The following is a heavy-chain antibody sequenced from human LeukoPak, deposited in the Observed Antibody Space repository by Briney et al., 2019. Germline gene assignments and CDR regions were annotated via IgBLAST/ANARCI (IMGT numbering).Heavy chain of an antibody. CDR2: IHYSGST. J-gene: IGHJ5*02. CDR3: ARDDGSGGYYWWFDP. D-gene: IGHD3-10*01. CDR1: GGSITSYY. Sequence: SETLSLTCTVSGGSITSYYWSWIRQPPGKGLEWIGYIHYSGSTNYNPSLKSRVTMSVDTSKNQFSLKLSSVTAADTAMYYCARDDGSGGYYWWFDPWGRGTLVTVSS. V-gene: IGHV4-59*01.